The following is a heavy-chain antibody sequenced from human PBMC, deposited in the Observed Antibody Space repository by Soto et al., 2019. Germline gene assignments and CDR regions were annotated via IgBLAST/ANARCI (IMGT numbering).Heavy chain of an antibody. CDR2: INHSGST. CDR3: ASGYYYYYMDV. Sequence: SETLSLTCAVYGGSFSGYYWSWIRQPPGKGLEWIGEINHSGSTNYNPSLKSRVTISVDTSKNQFSLKLSSVTAADTAVHYCASGYYYYYMDVWGKGTTVTVSS. CDR1: GGSFSGYY. V-gene: IGHV4-34*01. J-gene: IGHJ6*03.